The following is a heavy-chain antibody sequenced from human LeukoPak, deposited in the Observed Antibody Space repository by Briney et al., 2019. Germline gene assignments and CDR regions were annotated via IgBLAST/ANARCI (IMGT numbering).Heavy chain of an antibody. CDR2: MNPNSGNT. D-gene: IGHD2-2*01. V-gene: IGHV1-8*01. Sequence: ASVKVSCKASGYTFTSYDNNWVRQATGQGLECMGWMNPNSGNTGYAQKFQGRVTMTRNTSISTAYMELSSLRSEDTAVYYCASKDCSSTSCYYSPELELNEWGQGTLVTVSS. J-gene: IGHJ4*02. CDR3: ASKDCSSTSCYYSPELELNE. CDR1: GYTFTSYD.